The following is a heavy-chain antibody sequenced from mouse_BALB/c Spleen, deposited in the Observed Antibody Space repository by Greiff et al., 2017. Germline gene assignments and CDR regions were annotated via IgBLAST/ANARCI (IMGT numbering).Heavy chain of an antibody. CDR2: IRNKANGYTT. V-gene: IGHV7-3*02. D-gene: IGHD1-1*01. CDR3: ASGSSYYYYAMDY. Sequence: EVKLQESGGGLVQPGGSLRLSCATSGFTFTDYYMSWVRQPPGKALEWLGFIRNKANGYTTEYSASVKGRFTISRDNSQSILYLQMNTLRAEDSATYYCASGSSYYYYAMDYWGQGTSVTVSS. J-gene: IGHJ4*01. CDR1: GFTFTDYY.